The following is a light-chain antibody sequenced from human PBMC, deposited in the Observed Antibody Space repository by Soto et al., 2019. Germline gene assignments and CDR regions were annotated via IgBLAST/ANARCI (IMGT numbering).Light chain of an antibody. J-gene: IGLJ3*02. CDR2: DVS. CDR1: SSNIGYYNF. Sequence: QSVLTQPASVSGSPGQSITISCTGASSNIGYYNFVSWYQQHPGKAPKLLIYDVSNRPSGVSTRFSGSKSANTASLTISGLQAEDEADYYCSSYTSSSTWVFGGGNKLTVL. V-gene: IGLV2-14*03. CDR3: SSYTSSSTWV.